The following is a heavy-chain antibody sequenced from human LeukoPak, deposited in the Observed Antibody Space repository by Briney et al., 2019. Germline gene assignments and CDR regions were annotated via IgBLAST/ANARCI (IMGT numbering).Heavy chain of an antibody. D-gene: IGHD4-17*01. J-gene: IGHJ5*02. CDR2: IYYSGST. V-gene: IGHV4-59*01. Sequence: SETLSLTCTVSGGSISSYYWSWIRQPPGKGLEWIGYIYYSGSTNYNPSLKSRVTISVDTSKNQFSLKLNSVTAADTAVYYCASYMTTVTTQGWFDPWGQGTLVTVSS. CDR1: GGSISSYY. CDR3: ASYMTTVTTQGWFDP.